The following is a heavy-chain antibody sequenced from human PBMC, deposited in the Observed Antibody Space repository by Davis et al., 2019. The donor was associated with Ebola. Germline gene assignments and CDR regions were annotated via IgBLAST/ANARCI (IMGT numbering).Heavy chain of an antibody. CDR1: GFTFSSYA. CDR2: ITNGGSTN. D-gene: IGHD4-17*01. Sequence: GGSLRLSCAASGFTFSSYAMHRVRQAPGKGLEWLSYITNGGSTNSYADSVKGRFTVSRNNAKNSLSLQMNSLRDEDTAVFYCARGRTVTNYVDYWGPGILVTVSS. CDR3: ARGRTVTNYVDY. J-gene: IGHJ4*02. V-gene: IGHV3-48*02.